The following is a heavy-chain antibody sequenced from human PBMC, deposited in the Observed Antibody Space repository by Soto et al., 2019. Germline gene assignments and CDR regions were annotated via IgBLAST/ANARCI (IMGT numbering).Heavy chain of an antibody. CDR2: IYYNGNT. J-gene: IGHJ4*02. D-gene: IGHD1-1*01. V-gene: IGHV4-39*01. CDR3: ARHGPLTNNWNQLNY. Sequence: QLQLQESGPGLVKPSETLSLTCTVSGGSISRSPYYWAWIRQPPGTGLQWIGNIYYNGNTFYNPSLKKRDTISIDTSKSQFSLGLSSVTASDTAVYYCARHGPLTNNWNQLNYWGQGTLVTVSS. CDR1: GGSISRSPYY.